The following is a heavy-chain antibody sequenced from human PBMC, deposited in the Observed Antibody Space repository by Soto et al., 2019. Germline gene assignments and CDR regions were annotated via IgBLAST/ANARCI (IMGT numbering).Heavy chain of an antibody. Sequence: PGGSLRLSCAASGFTFSSYGMHWVRQAPGKGLEWVAVIWYDGSNKYYADSVKGRFTISRDNSKNTLYLQMNSLRAEDTAVYYCARDRAQYSGYDNWFDPWGQGTLVTVSS. CDR2: IWYDGSNK. CDR1: GFTFSSYG. CDR3: ARDRAQYSGYDNWFDP. D-gene: IGHD5-12*01. V-gene: IGHV3-33*01. J-gene: IGHJ5*02.